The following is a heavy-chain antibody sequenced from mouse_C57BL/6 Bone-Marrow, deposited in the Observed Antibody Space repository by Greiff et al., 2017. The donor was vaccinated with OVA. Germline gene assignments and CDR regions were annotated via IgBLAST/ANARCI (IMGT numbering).Heavy chain of an antibody. CDR1: GYTFTSYW. V-gene: IGHV1-55*01. CDR2: IYPGSGST. Sequence: QVQLQQPGAELVKPGASVQMSCKASGYTFTSYWITWVKQRPGQGLEWIGDIYPGSGSTNYNEKFKSKATLTVDTSSSTAYMQLSSLTSEDSAVYYCAREGDGNYDFDYWGQGTTLTVSS. J-gene: IGHJ2*01. D-gene: IGHD2-1*01. CDR3: AREGDGNYDFDY.